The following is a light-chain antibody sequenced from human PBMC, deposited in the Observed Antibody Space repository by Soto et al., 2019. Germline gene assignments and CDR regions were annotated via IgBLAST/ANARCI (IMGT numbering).Light chain of an antibody. CDR1: SSDVGGYKY. J-gene: IGLJ1*01. Sequence: QSALTQPASVSGSPGQSITISCTGTSSDVGGYKYVSWYQQHPGKAPKLMIYDVSNRPSGVSNRFSGSKSGNTASLTISGLQAEDGADYYCSSYTSSPSYVFGTGTKLTVL. V-gene: IGLV2-14*01. CDR3: SSYTSSPSYV. CDR2: DVS.